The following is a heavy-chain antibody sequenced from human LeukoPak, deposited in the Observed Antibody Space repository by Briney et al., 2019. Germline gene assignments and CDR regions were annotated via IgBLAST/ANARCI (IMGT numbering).Heavy chain of an antibody. CDR1: GDPISNYY. CDR3: ARDGAVAGTVDY. V-gene: IGHV4-4*07. Sequence: SETLSLTCTVSGDPISNYYWSWIRQPAGKGLEWIGRIYTSGSTNYNPSLKSRVTISVDKSKNQFSLKLSSVTAADTAVYYCARDGAVAGTVDYWGQGTLVTVSS. CDR2: IYTSGST. J-gene: IGHJ4*02. D-gene: IGHD6-19*01.